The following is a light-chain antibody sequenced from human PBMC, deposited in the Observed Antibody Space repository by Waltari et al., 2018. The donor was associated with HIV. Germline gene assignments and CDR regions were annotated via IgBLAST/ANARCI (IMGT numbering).Light chain of an antibody. Sequence: MVMTQSPASLSVSLGESVTLSCRASQRIDSDLAWYQCKPGQATRLLIFGASPRAPGVSGKFSGSGSGTDFTRTISSLESEDCAIYYCQQFNVWPQTFGQGTRLEVK. V-gene: IGKV3-15*01. CDR3: QQFNVWPQT. J-gene: IGKJ2*01. CDR1: QRIDSD. CDR2: GAS.